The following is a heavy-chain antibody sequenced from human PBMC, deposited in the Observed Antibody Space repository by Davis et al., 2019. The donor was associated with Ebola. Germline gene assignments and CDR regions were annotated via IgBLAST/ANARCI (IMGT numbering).Heavy chain of an antibody. CDR2: ITSDGAST. V-gene: IGHV3-43*01. CDR3: AKDGLLWFGEPFGY. D-gene: IGHD3-10*01. Sequence: PGGSLRLSCVASGFTFGDYPMHWVRHGPGKRLEWVSLITSDGASTYYADSVKGRFTISRDNSQNTLYLQMSNLRAEDTALYYRAKDGLLWFGEPFGYWGQGTLVTVSA. J-gene: IGHJ4*02. CDR1: GFTFGDYP.